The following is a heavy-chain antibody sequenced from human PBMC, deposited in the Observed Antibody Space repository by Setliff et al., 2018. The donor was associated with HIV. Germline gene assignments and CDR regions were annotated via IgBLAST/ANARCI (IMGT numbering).Heavy chain of an antibody. CDR1: GGSFGVYR. Sequence: KTSETLSLTCTISGGSFGVYRWSWIRQSAGRGLEWIGRIDSSGTTDYKPSLKGRVAISVDPSRNQFSLRVTSVTAADTAVYFCARDRHSSGLGSYGPWGPGILVTVSS. J-gene: IGHJ5*02. CDR2: IDSSGTT. V-gene: IGHV4-4*07. CDR3: ARDRHSSGLGSYGP. D-gene: IGHD3-10*01.